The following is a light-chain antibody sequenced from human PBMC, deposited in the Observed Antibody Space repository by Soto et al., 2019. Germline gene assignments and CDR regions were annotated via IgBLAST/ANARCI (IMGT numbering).Light chain of an antibody. CDR1: QSISNY. CDR3: QQYDITPS. Sequence: EIVFKHSPATLSLSPGDAATLSCRASQSISNYLAWYQHKPGQAPRLLIFDASNRATGIPARFSGSGSGTDFTLSISRLEPEDFAVYYCQQYDITPSFGGGTKV. V-gene: IGKV3-11*01. CDR2: DAS. J-gene: IGKJ4*01.